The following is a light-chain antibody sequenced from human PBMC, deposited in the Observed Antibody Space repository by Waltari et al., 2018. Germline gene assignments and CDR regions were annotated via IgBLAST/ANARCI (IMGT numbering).Light chain of an antibody. CDR1: QTVRTTY. CDR3: QQYDISPLT. CDR2: GAS. V-gene: IGKV3-20*01. J-gene: IGKJ4*01. Sequence: EIVLTQSPGTLSLSPGERATLSCSASQTVRTTYFAWYQQKPGQAPTLLIYGASSRATGIPDRFSGSGSGTDFSLTISSLEPEDFAVYYCQQYDISPLTFGGGTKVEIK.